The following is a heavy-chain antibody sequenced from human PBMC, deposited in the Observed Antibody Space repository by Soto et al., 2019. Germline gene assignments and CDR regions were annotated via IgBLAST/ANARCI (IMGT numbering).Heavy chain of an antibody. D-gene: IGHD1-1*01. J-gene: IGHJ6*02. CDR1: GFTFSSYA. CDR3: AKPVHRSTHYYSYGMEV. CDR2: ISGSCGST. V-gene: IGHV3-23*01. Sequence: LILSCSASGFTFSSYAMSWVRQAPAKGLAWVSAISGSCGSTYYADSVKGRFTISRDNSKNTLYLQMNSLRAEDTAVYYCAKPVHRSTHYYSYGMEVWGQGTKVSVSS.